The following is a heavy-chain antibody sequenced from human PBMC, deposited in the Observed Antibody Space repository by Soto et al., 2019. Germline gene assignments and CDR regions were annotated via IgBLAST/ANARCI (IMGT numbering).Heavy chain of an antibody. CDR2: LYPGDSDT. J-gene: IGHJ4*02. D-gene: IGHD3-16*01. Sequence: PGESLKISCKGSGYSFTDYWTGWVRQVPGEGLEWLAMLYPGDSDTRYSPSFQGQVTISADRSITTAYLQWGSLKASDTAMYYCAAYTASSGRHFGYWGQGTLVTVSS. V-gene: IGHV5-51*01. CDR1: GYSFTDYW. CDR3: AAYTASSGRHFGY.